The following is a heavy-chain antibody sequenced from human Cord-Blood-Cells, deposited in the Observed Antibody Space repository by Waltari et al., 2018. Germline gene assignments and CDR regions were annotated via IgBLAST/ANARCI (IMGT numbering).Heavy chain of an antibody. CDR3: ARLLEGYSSGWYYFDY. CDR1: GYSFTSYW. J-gene: IGHJ4*02. V-gene: IGHV5-51*01. D-gene: IGHD6-19*01. Sequence: EVQLVQSGAEVKKPGESLKISCKGSGYSFTSYWLGWVRQMHGKGLEWLGIIYPGDSDTRYSPSFQGQVTIPADKSISTAYLQWSSLKASDTAMYYCARLLEGYSSGWYYFDYWGQGTLVTVSS. CDR2: IYPGDSDT.